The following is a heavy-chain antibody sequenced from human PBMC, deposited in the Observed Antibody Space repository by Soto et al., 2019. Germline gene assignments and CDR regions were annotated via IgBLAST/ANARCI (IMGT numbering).Heavy chain of an antibody. D-gene: IGHD5-18*01. J-gene: IGHJ4*02. V-gene: IGHV1-69*02. CDR1: GGTFSSYT. CDR2: IIPILGIA. CDR3: AFNPGGIQLWFFDY. Sequence: QVQLVQSGAEVKKPGSSVNVSYKASGGTFSSYTISWVRQAPGQGLEWMGRIIPILGIANYAQKFQGRVTITADKSTSPAYMELSSLSSEDTAVYYCAFNPGGIQLWFFDYWGQGTLVTVSS.